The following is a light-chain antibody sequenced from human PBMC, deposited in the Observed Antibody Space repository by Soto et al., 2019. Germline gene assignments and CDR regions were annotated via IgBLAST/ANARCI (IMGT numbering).Light chain of an antibody. J-gene: IGLJ1*01. CDR2: DVS. CDR1: SSDVGGYNY. V-gene: IGLV2-14*01. CDR3: SSYTSSSTSRV. Sequence: QSVLTQPASVSGSPGQSITISRTGTSSDVGGYNYVSWYQQHPGKAPKLMIYDVSNRPSGVSNRFSGSKSGNTASLTISGLQAEDEADYYCSSYTSSSTSRVFGTGTKVTVL.